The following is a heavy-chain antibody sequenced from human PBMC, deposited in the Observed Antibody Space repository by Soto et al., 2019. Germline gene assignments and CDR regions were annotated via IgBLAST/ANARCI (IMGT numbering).Heavy chain of an antibody. CDR3: ARGALDDFWSGYYQYYFDY. D-gene: IGHD3-3*01. CDR1: GGTFTSYA. V-gene: IGHV1-69*13. Sequence: SEKVSCKASGGTFTSYAITWVRQAPGQGLEWMGGIIPIFGTANYAQKFQGRVTITADESTSTAYMELRSLRSEDTAVFYCARGALDDFWSGYYQYYFDYWGQGTLVTVSS. CDR2: IIPIFGTA. J-gene: IGHJ4*02.